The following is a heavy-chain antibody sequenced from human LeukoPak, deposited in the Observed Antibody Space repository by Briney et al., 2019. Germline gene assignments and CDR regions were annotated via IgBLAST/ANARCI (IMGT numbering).Heavy chain of an antibody. J-gene: IGHJ3*02. V-gene: IGHV5-51*01. CDR1: GYNFTSSW. Sequence: GESLKISFKGSGYNFTSSWIGWVRQLPGKGLEWMGIMYPGDSDTGSSPSFQGHVTISSDKSISTAYLQWSSLKASGTAMYFCARLRSDAFDIWGQGTMVTVSS. CDR2: MYPGDSDT. CDR3: ARLRSDAFDI.